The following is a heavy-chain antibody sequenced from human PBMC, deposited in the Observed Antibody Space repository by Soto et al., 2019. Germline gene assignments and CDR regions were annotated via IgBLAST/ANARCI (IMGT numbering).Heavy chain of an antibody. J-gene: IGHJ6*02. Sequence: ASVKVSCKASGGTFNRYAISWVRQAPGQGLEWMGGIIPIFGIGNDAQRSQGRVTITADGSTGTAYMELSSLRSEDTGVYYCARSAITLFGVVSIPPHYYSEMDVWGQGTTVTVSS. CDR1: GGTFNRYA. D-gene: IGHD3-3*01. V-gene: IGHV1-69*13. CDR3: ARSAITLFGVVSIPPHYYSEMDV. CDR2: IIPIFGIG.